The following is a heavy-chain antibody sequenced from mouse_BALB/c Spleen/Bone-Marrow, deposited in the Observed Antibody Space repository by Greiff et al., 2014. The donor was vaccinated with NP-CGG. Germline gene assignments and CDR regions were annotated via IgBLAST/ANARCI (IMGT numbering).Heavy chain of an antibody. CDR3: ARHAYYDQTEVSFVY. J-gene: IGHJ3*01. CDR1: GFSFSNYG. D-gene: IGHD2-4*01. CDR2: ISGDGRYT. V-gene: IGHV5-9-2*01. Sequence: EVMLVESGGGLVKSGGSLKLSCAASGFSFSNYGMSWVRQTPEKRLEWVATISGDGRYTFYSDRVKGRFTISRDNAKNNLYLQLSSLRSEDTALYYCARHAYYDQTEVSFVYWGQGTLVTVSA.